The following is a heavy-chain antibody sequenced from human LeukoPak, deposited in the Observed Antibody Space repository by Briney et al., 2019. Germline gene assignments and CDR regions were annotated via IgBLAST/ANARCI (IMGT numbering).Heavy chain of an antibody. CDR2: IYYSGST. D-gene: IGHD5-12*01. V-gene: IGHV4-39*01. J-gene: IGHJ4*02. Sequence: SETLSLTCTVSGGSISSSSYYWGWIRQPPGKGLEWIGSIYYSGSTYYNPSLKSRVTISVDTSKNQFSLKLTSVTAADTAVYYCGRQSYDYGVDFWGQGTLVTVSS. CDR3: GRQSYDYGVDF. CDR1: GGSISSSSYY.